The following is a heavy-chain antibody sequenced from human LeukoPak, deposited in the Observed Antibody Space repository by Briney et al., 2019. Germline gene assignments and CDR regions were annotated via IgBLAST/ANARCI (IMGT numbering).Heavy chain of an antibody. CDR1: GFTFSDYY. J-gene: IGHJ6*02. D-gene: IGHD2-2*01. Sequence: PGGSLRLSCTASGFTFSDYYMSWIRQPPGKGLEWIGEINHSGSTNYNPSLKSRVTISVDTSKNQFSLKLSSVTAADTAVYYRARIPATYYYYGMDVWGQGTTVTVSS. V-gene: IGHV4-34*01. CDR2: INHSGST. CDR3: ARIPATYYYYGMDV.